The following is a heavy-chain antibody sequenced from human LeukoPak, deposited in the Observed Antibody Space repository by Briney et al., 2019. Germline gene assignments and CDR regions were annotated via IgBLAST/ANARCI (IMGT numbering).Heavy chain of an antibody. V-gene: IGHV4-34*01. Sequence: PSETLPLTCAVYGGSFSGYYWSWIRQPPGKGLEWIGEINHSGSTNYNPSLKSRVTISVDTSKNQFSLKLSSVTAADTAVYYCARGRPIGIVVVITSFDYWGQGTLVTVSS. J-gene: IGHJ4*02. CDR3: ARGRPIGIVVVITSFDY. D-gene: IGHD3-22*01. CDR2: INHSGST. CDR1: GGSFSGYY.